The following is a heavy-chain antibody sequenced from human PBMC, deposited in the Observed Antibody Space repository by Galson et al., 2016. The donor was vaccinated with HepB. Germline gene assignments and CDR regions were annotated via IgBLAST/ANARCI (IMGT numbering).Heavy chain of an antibody. CDR2: TSFDESDK. D-gene: IGHD1-1*01. CDR1: GFTFSSFG. V-gene: IGHV3-30*04. CDR3: ARVPNWSPRGLVDY. J-gene: IGHJ4*02. Sequence: SLRLSCAASGFTFSSFGFHWVRQAPGKGLEWVAFTSFDESDKNYADSVKGRFTISRDNSKNILYLQMNSLTIEDTALYFCARVPNWSPRGLVDYWGQGTLVTVSA.